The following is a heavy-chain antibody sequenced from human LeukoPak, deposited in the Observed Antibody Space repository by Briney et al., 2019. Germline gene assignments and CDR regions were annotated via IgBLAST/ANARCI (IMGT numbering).Heavy chain of an antibody. J-gene: IGHJ4*02. CDR2: IYPGDSDT. CDR3: GRQPRRSSDLDY. CDR1: GYSFTSYW. Sequence: RGESLKISCKGSGYSFTSYWIGWVRQMPGKGLEWMGIIYPGDSDTRYSPSFQGQVTISADKSISTAYLQWSTLKASDTGMYYCGRQPRRSSDLDYWGQGTLVTVSS. V-gene: IGHV5-51*01. D-gene: IGHD6-6*01.